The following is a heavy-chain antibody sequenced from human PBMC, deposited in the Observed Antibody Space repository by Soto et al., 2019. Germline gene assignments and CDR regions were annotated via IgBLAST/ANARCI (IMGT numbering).Heavy chain of an antibody. V-gene: IGHV4-34*01. Sequence: SETLSLTCAVYGGSFSGYYWSWIRQPPGKGLEWIGEINHSGSTNYNPSLKSRVTISVDTSKNQFSLKLSSVTAADTAVYYCARGPRRIQLWLTGYYYGMDVWGQGTTVTVSS. CDR1: GGSFSGYY. D-gene: IGHD5-18*01. CDR3: ARGPRRIQLWLTGYYYGMDV. CDR2: INHSGST. J-gene: IGHJ6*02.